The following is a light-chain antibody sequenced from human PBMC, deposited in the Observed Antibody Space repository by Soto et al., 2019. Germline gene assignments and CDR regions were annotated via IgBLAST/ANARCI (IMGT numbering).Light chain of an antibody. CDR1: SSVVGGYNY. J-gene: IGLJ1*01. CDR2: DVS. V-gene: IGLV2-14*03. CDR3: SSYTSSNTYV. Sequence: QSVLTQPASVSGSPEQSIAISCTGTSSVVGGYNYVSWYQRHPGKVPQIMIYDVSSRPSGVSDRFSGSKSGNTASLTISGLQAEDEADYYCSSYTSSNTYVFGTGTKVTVL.